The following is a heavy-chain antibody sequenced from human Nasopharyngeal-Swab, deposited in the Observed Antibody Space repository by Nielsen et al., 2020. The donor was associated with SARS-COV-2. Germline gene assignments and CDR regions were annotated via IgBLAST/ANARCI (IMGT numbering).Heavy chain of an antibody. J-gene: IGHJ4*02. CDR2: INHSGST. V-gene: IGHV4-34*01. CDR1: GGSFSGYY. CDR3: ARGYGSGSYLPYFDY. Sequence: SETLSLTCAVYGGSFSGYYWSWIRQPPGKGLEWIGEINHSGSTNYNPSLESRVTISVDTSKNQFSLKLSSVTAADTAVYYCARGYGSGSYLPYFDYWGQGTLVTVSS. D-gene: IGHD3-10*01.